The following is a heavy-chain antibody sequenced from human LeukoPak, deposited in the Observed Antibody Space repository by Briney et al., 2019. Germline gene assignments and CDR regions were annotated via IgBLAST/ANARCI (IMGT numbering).Heavy chain of an antibody. V-gene: IGHV4-61*09. CDR1: GGSISGGSYY. CDR3: AGGLNYYDSSGRPHWYFDL. Sequence: SQTLSLTCTVSGGSISGGSYYWSWIRQPAGKGLEWVGHVGSNNYNPSLKSRVTISVDTSKNQFSLKLSSVTAADTAVYYCAGGLNYYDSSGRPHWYFDLWGRGTLVTVSS. J-gene: IGHJ2*01. D-gene: IGHD3-22*01. CDR2: VGSN.